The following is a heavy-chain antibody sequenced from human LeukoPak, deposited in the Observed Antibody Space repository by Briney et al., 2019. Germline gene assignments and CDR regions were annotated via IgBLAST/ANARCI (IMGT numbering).Heavy chain of an antibody. CDR3: ARDRVGQWLEPRRWFDP. CDR2: INPNSGGT. CDR1: GYTFTGYY. Sequence: ASVKVSCKASGYTFTGYYMHWVRQAPGQGLEWMGRINPNSGGTNYAQKFQGRVTMTRDTSISTAYMELSRLRSDDTAVYYCARDRVGQWLEPRRWFDPWGQGTLVTVSS. D-gene: IGHD6-19*01. J-gene: IGHJ5*02. V-gene: IGHV1-2*06.